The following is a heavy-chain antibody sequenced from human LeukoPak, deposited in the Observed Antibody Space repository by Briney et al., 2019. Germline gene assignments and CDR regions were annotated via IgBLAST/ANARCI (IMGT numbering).Heavy chain of an antibody. Sequence: SETLSLTCAVYGGSFSGYYWSWLRQPPGKGLEWIGEINHSGSTNYNPSLKSRVTISVDTSKNQFSLKLSSVTAADTAVYYCARKILVPSYYYGMDVWGQGTTVTVSS. D-gene: IGHD1-26*01. CDR3: ARKILVPSYYYGMDV. J-gene: IGHJ6*02. CDR1: GGSFSGYY. CDR2: INHSGST. V-gene: IGHV4-34*01.